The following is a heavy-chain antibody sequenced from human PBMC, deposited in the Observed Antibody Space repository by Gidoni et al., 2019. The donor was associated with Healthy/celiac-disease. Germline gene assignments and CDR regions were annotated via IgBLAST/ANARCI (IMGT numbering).Heavy chain of an antibody. D-gene: IGHD3-9*01. CDR2: INHSGST. V-gene: IGHV4-34*01. CDR1: GGSFSGYY. J-gene: IGHJ5*02. CDR3: ASLILTGSNWFDP. Sequence: QVQLQQWGAGPLKPSETLSLTCAVDGGSFSGYYWSRIRQPPGKGLEWVGEINHSGSTNYNPSLKSRVTISVDTSKNQFSLKRSAVTAADTAVYYCASLILTGSNWFDPWGQGTLVTVSS.